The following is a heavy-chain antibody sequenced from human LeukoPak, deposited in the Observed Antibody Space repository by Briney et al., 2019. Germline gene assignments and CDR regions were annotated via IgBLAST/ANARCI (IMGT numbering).Heavy chain of an antibody. CDR3: ARELLRYYFDY. CDR1: GGTFSSYA. CDR2: IIPIFGTA. J-gene: IGHJ4*02. Sequence: SVTVSCTASGGTFSSYAISWVRQAPGQGLEWMGGIIPIFGTANYAQKFQGRVTITADESTSTAYMELSSLRSEDTAVYYCARELLRYYFDYWGQGTLVTVSS. D-gene: IGHD5/OR15-5a*01. V-gene: IGHV1-69*13.